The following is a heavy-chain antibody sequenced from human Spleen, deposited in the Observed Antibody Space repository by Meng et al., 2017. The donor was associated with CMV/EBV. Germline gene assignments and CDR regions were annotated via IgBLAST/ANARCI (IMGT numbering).Heavy chain of an antibody. J-gene: IGHJ4*02. CDR3: ARDSQGGYSRYIDY. CDR2: ISSSGSVI. CDR1: GFTFSSYS. V-gene: IGHV3-48*04. Sequence: GESLKISCAASGFTFSSYSMSWVRQAPGKGLEWISYISSSGSVIHNADSVKGRLTVSRDNAKNSLYLQMRSLRVEDTAVYYCARDSQGGYSRYIDYWGQGSLVTVSS. D-gene: IGHD4-11*01.